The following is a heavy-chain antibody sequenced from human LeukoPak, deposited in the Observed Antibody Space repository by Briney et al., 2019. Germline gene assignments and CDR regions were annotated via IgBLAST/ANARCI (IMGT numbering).Heavy chain of an antibody. V-gene: IGHV3-9*03. D-gene: IGHD3-3*01. CDR2: SSWNSGSI. CDR1: GFTFDDYG. Sequence: GGSLRLSCAASGFTFDDYGMHWGRQAPGKGLEGVSGSSWNSGSIDYADSVKGRFTTSRHNSKNSLYLQMNSLRAEDMALYYCAKGGNDFWSCYYAWGQGTLVTVSS. CDR3: AKGGNDFWSCYYA. J-gene: IGHJ5*02.